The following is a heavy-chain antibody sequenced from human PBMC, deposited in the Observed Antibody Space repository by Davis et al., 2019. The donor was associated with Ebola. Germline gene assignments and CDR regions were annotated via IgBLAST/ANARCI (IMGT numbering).Heavy chain of an antibody. CDR3: PRLGYSSSSVGWLIDY. D-gene: IGHD6-13*01. J-gene: IGHJ4*02. CDR2: IYYSGST. Sequence: MPSETLSLTCTVSGGSISSYYWSWIRQPPGKGLEWIGYIYYSGSTNYNPSLKSRVTISVDTSKNQFSLKLSSVTAADTAVYYCPRLGYSSSSVGWLIDYWGQGTLVTVSS. CDR1: GGSISSYY. V-gene: IGHV4-59*08.